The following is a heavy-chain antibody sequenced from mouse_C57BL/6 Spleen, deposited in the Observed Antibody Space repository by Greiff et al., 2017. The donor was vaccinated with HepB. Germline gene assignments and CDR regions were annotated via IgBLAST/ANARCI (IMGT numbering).Heavy chain of an antibody. J-gene: IGHJ4*01. CDR2: IDPSDSET. CDR3: AREGTTSTFGVVPSYAMDY. D-gene: IGHD5-5*01. V-gene: IGHV1-52*01. Sequence: QVQLQQPGAELVRPGSSVKLSCKASGYTFTSYWMHWVKQRPIQGLEWIGNIDPSDSETHYNQKFKDKATLTVDKSSSTAYMQLSSLTSEDSAVYYCAREGTTSTFGVVPSYAMDYWGQGTSVTVSS. CDR1: GYTFTSYW.